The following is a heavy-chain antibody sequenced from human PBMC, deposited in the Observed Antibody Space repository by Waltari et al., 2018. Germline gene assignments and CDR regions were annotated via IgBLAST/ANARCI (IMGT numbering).Heavy chain of an antibody. D-gene: IGHD6-19*01. V-gene: IGHV5-51*01. J-gene: IGHJ4*02. CDR2: SYPDDADT. CDR1: GYSFTSYW. Sequence: EVQLVQSGAEVKKPGESLKISCKGSGYSFTSYWIGWGRQMPGKGMAWMGISYPDDADTRVSPSSQGHVTISADKSISTAYLQWGSLKASDTAMYYCARSRIAVAGPDYWGQGTLVTVSS. CDR3: ARSRIAVAGPDY.